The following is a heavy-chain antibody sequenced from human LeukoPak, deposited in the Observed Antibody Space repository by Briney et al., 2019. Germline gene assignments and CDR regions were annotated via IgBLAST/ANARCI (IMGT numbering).Heavy chain of an antibody. CDR1: GYTFTGYY. CDR3: ARTLASSGGSCYSCAFDI. CDR2: INPNSGGT. J-gene: IGHJ3*02. Sequence: GASVKVSCKASGYTFTGYYTHWVRQAPGQGLEWMGWINPNSGGTNFAQKFQGRVTMTRDTSISTAYMELSRLRSDDTAVYYCARTLASSGGSCYSCAFDIWGQGTMVTVSS. V-gene: IGHV1-2*02. D-gene: IGHD2-15*01.